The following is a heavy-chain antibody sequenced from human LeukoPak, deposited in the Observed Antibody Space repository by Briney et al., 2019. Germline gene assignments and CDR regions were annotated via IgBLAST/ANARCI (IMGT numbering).Heavy chain of an antibody. D-gene: IGHD3-9*01. CDR3: ATNGIRLLRYFDWFYYGMDV. CDR1: GFTFSSYG. Sequence: GGSLRLSCAASGFTFSSYGMHWVRQAPGKGLEGVAVIWYDGSNKYYADSVKGRFTISRDNSKNTLYLQMNSLRAEDTAVYYCATNGIRLLRYFDWFYYGMDVWGQGTTVTVSS. V-gene: IGHV3-30*02. J-gene: IGHJ6*02. CDR2: IWYDGSNK.